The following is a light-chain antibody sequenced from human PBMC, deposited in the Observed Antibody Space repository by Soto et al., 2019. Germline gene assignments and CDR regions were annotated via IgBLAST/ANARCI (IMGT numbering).Light chain of an antibody. V-gene: IGLV1-44*01. CDR1: SSNIGTNT. J-gene: IGLJ2*01. CDR2: NTN. Sequence: QSVLTQPPSASGTPGQRVTISCSGSSSNIGTNTVNWYQQFPGSAPQLLPYNTNQRPSGVPGRFSGSKSGTSASLAISGLQSEDEADYYCAAWDGSLDVVLFGGGTKVTVL. CDR3: AAWDGSLDVVL.